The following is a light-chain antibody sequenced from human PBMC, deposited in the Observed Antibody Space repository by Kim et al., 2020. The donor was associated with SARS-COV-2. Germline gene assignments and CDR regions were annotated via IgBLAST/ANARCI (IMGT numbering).Light chain of an antibody. CDR2: EVS. J-gene: IGLJ2*01. CDR3: SSYADTHVI. CDR1: SSDVGRYEH. Sequence: PGQYVNISCTGTSSDVGRYEHVSWHQQHPRKAPKLRLYEVSSRPSGVPDRFSGSKSGNTASLTVSGLQAEDEADYFCSSYADTHVIFGGGTQLTVL. V-gene: IGLV2-8*01.